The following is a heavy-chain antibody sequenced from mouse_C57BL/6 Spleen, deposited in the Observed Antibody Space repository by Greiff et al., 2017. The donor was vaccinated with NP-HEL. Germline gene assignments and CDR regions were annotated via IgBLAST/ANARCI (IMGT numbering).Heavy chain of an antibody. J-gene: IGHJ4*01. CDR2: IDPSDSYT. V-gene: IGHV1-69*01. D-gene: IGHD1-1*01. CDR3: ARSYYYGSSRAMDY. CDR1: GYTFTSYW. Sequence: QVQLQQPGAELVMPGASVKLSCKASGYTFTSYWMHWVKQRPGQGLEWIGEIDPSDSYTNYNQKFKGKSTLTVDKSSSTAYMQLSSLTSEDSADYYCARSYYYGSSRAMDYWGQGTSVTVSS.